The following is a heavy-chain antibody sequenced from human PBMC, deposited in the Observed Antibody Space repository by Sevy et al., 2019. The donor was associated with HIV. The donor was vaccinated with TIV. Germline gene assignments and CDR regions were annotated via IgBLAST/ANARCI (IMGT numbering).Heavy chain of an antibody. CDR3: ARDYIGGTRGGQGFDP. V-gene: IGHV6-1*01. J-gene: IGHJ5*02. CDR2: TYYNSKWFY. Sequence: KQSQTLSLTCAISGDSVSSNGASWNWIRQSPSRGLEWLGRTYYNSKWFYDYSGFVKGRITINPDTSKNRFSLQLNSVTPEDTAIYYCARDYIGGTRGGQGFDPWGQGTLVTVSS. CDR1: GDSVSSNGAS. D-gene: IGHD1-26*01.